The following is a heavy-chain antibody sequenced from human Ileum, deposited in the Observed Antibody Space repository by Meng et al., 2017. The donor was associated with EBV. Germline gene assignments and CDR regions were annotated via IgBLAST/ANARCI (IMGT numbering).Heavy chain of an antibody. CDR1: GFSLSTSGVG. J-gene: IGHJ5*02. V-gene: IGHV2-5*02. D-gene: IGHD6-6*01. CDR2: IYGDDEK. CDR3: ARAAARPSDWFDP. Sequence: QITLKESGPTLVKSTQTLTLTYTFSGFSLSTSGVGVGWIRQPPGKALGCLAIIYGDDEKRYSPSLESRLTVTKDTSKNQVVLTMTNMVPVDTATYYCARAAARPSDWFDPWGHGTHVTVS.